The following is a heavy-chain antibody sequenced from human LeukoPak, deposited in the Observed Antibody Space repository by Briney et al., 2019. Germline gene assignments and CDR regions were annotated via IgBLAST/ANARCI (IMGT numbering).Heavy chain of an antibody. V-gene: IGHV1-8*02. D-gene: IGHD1-26*01. CDR2: MNPNSGNT. Sequence: ASVKVSCKASGGTFSSYAISWVRQAPGQGLEWMGWMNPNSGNTGYAQKFQGRVTMTRNTSISTAYMELSSLRSEDTAVYYCARGLEATTSDYWGQGTLVTVSS. CDR3: ARGLEATTSDY. J-gene: IGHJ4*02. CDR1: GGTFSSYA.